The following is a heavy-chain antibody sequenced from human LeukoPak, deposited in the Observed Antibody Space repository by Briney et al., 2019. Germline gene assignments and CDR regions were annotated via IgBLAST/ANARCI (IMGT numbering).Heavy chain of an antibody. Sequence: ASVKVSCKASGYTFTSYDINWVRQATGQGLEWMGWMNPNSGNTGYAQKFQGRVTMTRNTSISTAYMELSSLRSEDTAVYYRARIRKMTTVTNPFGYWGQGTLVTVSS. V-gene: IGHV1-8*01. CDR3: ARIRKMTTVTNPFGY. J-gene: IGHJ4*02. D-gene: IGHD4-17*01. CDR2: MNPNSGNT. CDR1: GYTFTSYD.